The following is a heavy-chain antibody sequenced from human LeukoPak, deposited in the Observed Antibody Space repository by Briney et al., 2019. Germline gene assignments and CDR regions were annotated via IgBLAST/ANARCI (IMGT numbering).Heavy chain of an antibody. V-gene: IGHV3-30*03. J-gene: IGHJ3*01. CDR1: GFTFSSYG. Sequence: GGSLRLSCAASGFTFSSYGMHWVRQAPGKGLEWVAVISYDGSNEYYADPVKGRFTISRDNAKNSLYLQMSSLRAEDTAVYYCTCDLDRTDGLWGQGTMVTVSS. CDR3: TCDLDRTDGL. D-gene: IGHD2-8*01. CDR2: ISYDGSNE.